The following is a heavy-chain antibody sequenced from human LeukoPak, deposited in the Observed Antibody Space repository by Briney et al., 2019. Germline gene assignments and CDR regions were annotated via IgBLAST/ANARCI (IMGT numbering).Heavy chain of an antibody. J-gene: IGHJ6*03. CDR3: ARDPYSGSYGDYYYYYMDV. D-gene: IGHD1-26*01. CDR1: GFTFSNYN. V-gene: IGHV3-21*01. CDR2: ITSTSSYI. Sequence: PGGSLRLSCGASGFTFSNYNMSWVRQAPGKGLEWVSSITSTSSYIYYADSVKGRFTISRDNAENSLYLQMNSLRAEDTAVYYCARDPYSGSYGDYYYYYMDVWGKGTTVTISS.